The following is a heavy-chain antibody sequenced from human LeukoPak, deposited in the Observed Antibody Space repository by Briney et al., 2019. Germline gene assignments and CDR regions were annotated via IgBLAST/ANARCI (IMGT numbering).Heavy chain of an antibody. J-gene: IGHJ4*02. CDR1: GFTFNDFA. D-gene: IGHD7-27*01. Sequence: GGSLRLSCAVSGFTFNDFALPWVRQVPGKGLEWLSFSGWTGIGTDYGDSVKGRFTISRDDSKNSLYLQMDSLRSEDSALYYCVRSGAASLGYFDSWGQGTLVTVSS. CDR2: SGWTGIGT. CDR3: VRSGAASLGYFDS. V-gene: IGHV3-43D*03.